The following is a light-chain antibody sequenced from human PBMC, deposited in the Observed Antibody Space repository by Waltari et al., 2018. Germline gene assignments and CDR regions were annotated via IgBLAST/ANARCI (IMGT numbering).Light chain of an antibody. CDR3: QVWDSSSDHPDVV. CDR1: NIGSTS. J-gene: IGLJ2*01. CDR2: DDS. V-gene: IGLV3-21*03. Sequence: SYVLPPPPSVSVAPGKTARITCGGHNIGSTSVHWYQQKPGQAPVLVVYDDSDRPSGIPERFSGSNSGNTATLTISRVEAGDEADYYCQVWDSSSDHPDVVFGGGTKLTVL.